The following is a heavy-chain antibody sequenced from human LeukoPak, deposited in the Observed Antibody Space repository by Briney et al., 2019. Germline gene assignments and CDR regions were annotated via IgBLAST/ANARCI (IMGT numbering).Heavy chain of an antibody. CDR1: GYTFTSYG. D-gene: IGHD3-10*01. CDR2: INPNSGGT. CDR3: ARGRGGGYYYMDV. V-gene: IGHV1-2*02. J-gene: IGHJ6*03. Sequence: ASVKVSCKASGYTFTSYGISWVRQAPGQGLEWMGWINPNSGGTNYAQKFQGRVTMTRDTSISTAYMELSSLRSEDTAVYYCARGRGGGYYYMDVWGKGTTVTVSS.